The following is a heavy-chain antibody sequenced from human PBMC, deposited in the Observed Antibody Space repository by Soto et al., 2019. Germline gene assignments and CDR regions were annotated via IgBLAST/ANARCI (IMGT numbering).Heavy chain of an antibody. Sequence: EVQLLESGGGLVQPGGSLRLSCAASGFTFSSYAMSWVRQAPGKGLEWVSAISGSGGSTYYADSVKGRFTISRDNSKNTLYLQMNSLRAEDTAVYYFAQGVAWFGEFDYWGQGTLVTVSS. CDR1: GFTFSSYA. CDR2: ISGSGGST. D-gene: IGHD3-10*01. J-gene: IGHJ4*02. V-gene: IGHV3-23*01. CDR3: AQGVAWFGEFDY.